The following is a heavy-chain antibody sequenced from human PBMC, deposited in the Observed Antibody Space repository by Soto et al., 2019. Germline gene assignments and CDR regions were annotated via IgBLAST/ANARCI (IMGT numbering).Heavy chain of an antibody. D-gene: IGHD3-22*01. V-gene: IGHV4-39*07. CDR2: IYYSGST. Sequence: SETLSLTCTVSGGSISSSSYYWGWIRQPPGKGLEWIGSIYYSGSTYYNPSPESRVTISVDTSKNQFSLKLSSVTAADTAVYYCARDNGREHYYDSSGYWYYFDYWGQGTLVTVSS. J-gene: IGHJ4*02. CDR3: ARDNGREHYYDSSGYWYYFDY. CDR1: GGSISSSSYY.